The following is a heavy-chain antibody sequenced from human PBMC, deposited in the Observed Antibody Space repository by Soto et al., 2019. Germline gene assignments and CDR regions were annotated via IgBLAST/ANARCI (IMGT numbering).Heavy chain of an antibody. Sequence: QVQLQESGPGLVKPSGTLSLTCAVTGGSISSSNWWTWVRQPPGEGLEWVGEISRSGTTNYKPSLKSRVSISVDKSRNEFSLNLGFLTAADTTMYYCARDSASSGVFTWGQGTMVTVSS. D-gene: IGHD6-19*01. V-gene: IGHV4-4*02. J-gene: IGHJ3*01. CDR1: GGSISSSNW. CDR2: ISRSGTT. CDR3: ARDSASSGVFT.